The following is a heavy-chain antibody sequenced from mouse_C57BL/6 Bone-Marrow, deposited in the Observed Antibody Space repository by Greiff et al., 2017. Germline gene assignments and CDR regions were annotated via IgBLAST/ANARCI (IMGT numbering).Heavy chain of an antibody. J-gene: IGHJ2*01. CDR3: AREVAPYYFDY. V-gene: IGHV1-26*01. CDR2: INPNNGGT. Sequence: EVQLQQSGPELVKPGASVKISCKASGYTFTDYYMNWVKQSHGKSLEWIGDINPNNGGTSYNQKFKGKATLPVDKSSSTAYLELRSLTSEDSAVYYCAREVAPYYFDYWGQGTTLTVSS. D-gene: IGHD1-1*02. CDR1: GYTFTDYY.